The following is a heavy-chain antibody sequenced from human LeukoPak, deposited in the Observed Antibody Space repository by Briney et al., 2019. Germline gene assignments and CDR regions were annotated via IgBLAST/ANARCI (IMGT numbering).Heavy chain of an antibody. D-gene: IGHD3-10*01. V-gene: IGHV3-48*01. Sequence: GGSLRLSCAASGFTFSSYSMNWVRQAPGKGLEWVSYISSSSSTIYYADSVKGRFTISRDNAKNSLYLQMNSLRAEDTAVYYCARTPTVYGSGSLRYYWGQGTLVTVSS. CDR1: GFTFSSYS. J-gene: IGHJ4*02. CDR2: ISSSSSTI. CDR3: ARTPTVYGSGSLRYY.